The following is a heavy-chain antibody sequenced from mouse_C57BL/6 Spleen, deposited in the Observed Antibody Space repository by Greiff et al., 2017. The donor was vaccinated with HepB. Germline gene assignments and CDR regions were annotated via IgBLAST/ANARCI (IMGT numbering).Heavy chain of an antibody. J-gene: IGHJ4*01. CDR1: GYTFTDYN. CDR3: ARLQLRPRYAMNY. V-gene: IGHV1-18*01. CDR2: INPNNGGT. D-gene: IGHD3-2*02. Sequence: VQLQQSGPELVKPGASVKIPCKASGYTFTDYNMDWVKQSHGKSLEWIGDINPNNGGTIYNQKFKGKATLTVDKSSSTADMELRSLTSEDTAVYYCARLQLRPRYAMNYWGQGTSVTVSS.